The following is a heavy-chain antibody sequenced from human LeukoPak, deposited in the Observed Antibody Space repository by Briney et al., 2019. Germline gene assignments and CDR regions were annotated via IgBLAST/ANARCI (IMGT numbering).Heavy chain of an antibody. D-gene: IGHD3-22*01. CDR1: GFTFSSYW. J-gene: IGHJ3*02. CDR2: IKQDGSEK. Sequence: GGSLRLSCAASGFTFSSYWMSWVRQAPGKGVEWVAYIKQDGSEKYYVDSVKGGFTISRDNAKNSLYLQMNSLRAEDTAVYYCARDRAPYYYDSSGDAFDIWGQGTMVTVSS. V-gene: IGHV3-7*01. CDR3: ARDRAPYYYDSSGDAFDI.